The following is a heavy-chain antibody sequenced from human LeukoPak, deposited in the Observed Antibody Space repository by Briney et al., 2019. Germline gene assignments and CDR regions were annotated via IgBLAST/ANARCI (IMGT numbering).Heavy chain of an antibody. CDR2: VNGDGSTT. Sequence: GGSLRLSCAASGFTFSRYWMPWVRQAPGKGLEWVSRVNGDGSTTTYADSVKGRFTISRDNAKNTLYLQMNSLRVEDTAVYFCAVKGGYNDLDAPFDYWGPGTLVTVSS. CDR1: GFTFSRYW. CDR3: AVKGGYNDLDAPFDY. D-gene: IGHD5-12*01. V-gene: IGHV3-74*01. J-gene: IGHJ4*02.